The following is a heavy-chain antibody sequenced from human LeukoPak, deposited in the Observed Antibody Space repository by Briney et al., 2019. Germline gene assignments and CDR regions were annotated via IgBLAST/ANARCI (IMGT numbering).Heavy chain of an antibody. CDR3: AVSPSRRYSSSGSPGDWFDP. V-gene: IGHV1-3*01. D-gene: IGHD6-13*01. CDR1: GYTFTSYA. Sequence: ASVKVSCKASGYTFTSYAMHWVRQAPGQRLEWMGWINAGNGNTKYSQKFQGRVTITRDTSASTAYMELSSLRSEDTAVYYCAVSPSRRYSSSGSPGDWFDPWGQGTLVTVSS. J-gene: IGHJ5*02. CDR2: INAGNGNT.